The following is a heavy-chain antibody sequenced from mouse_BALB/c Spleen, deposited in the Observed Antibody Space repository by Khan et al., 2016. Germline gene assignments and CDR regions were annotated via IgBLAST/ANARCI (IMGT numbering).Heavy chain of an antibody. D-gene: IGHD1-1*02. J-gene: IGHJ2*01. CDR2: IYPGDGDI. Sequence: VQLQESGAELVRPGSSVKISCKASGYAFSSYWMNWVKQRPGQGLEWIGQIYPGDGDINYNGKFKGKATLTADKSSSTAYMQLSSLTSEDSAVYYCTRLGGKDYWGQGTTLTVSS. CDR3: TRLGGKDY. CDR1: GYAFSSYW. V-gene: IGHV1-80*01.